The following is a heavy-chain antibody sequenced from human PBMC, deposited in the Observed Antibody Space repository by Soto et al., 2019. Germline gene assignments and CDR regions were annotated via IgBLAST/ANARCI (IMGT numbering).Heavy chain of an antibody. CDR1: GGSISSGDYY. V-gene: IGHV4-30-4*01. D-gene: IGHD3-3*01. CDR3: ARGGYDFWSGYYMGDWFDP. J-gene: IGHJ5*02. Sequence: SETLSLTCTVSGGSISSGDYYWSWIRQPPGKGLEWIGYINYSGSTYYNPSLKSRVTISVNTSKNQFSLKLSSVTAADTAVFYCARGGYDFWSGYYMGDWFDPWGQGTLVTVSS. CDR2: INYSGST.